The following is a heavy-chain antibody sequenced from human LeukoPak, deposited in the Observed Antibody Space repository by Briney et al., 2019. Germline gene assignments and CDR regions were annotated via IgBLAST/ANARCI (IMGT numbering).Heavy chain of an antibody. V-gene: IGHV4-59*01. CDR2: IYYSGST. CDR3: ARALDYFDY. CDR1: GGSISSYY. J-gene: IGHJ4*02. Sequence: SETPSLTCTVSGGSISSYYWSWIRQPPGKGLEWIGYIYYSGSTNYNPSLKSRVTISVDTSKNQFSLKLSSVTAADTAVYYCARALDYFDYWGQGTLVTVFS.